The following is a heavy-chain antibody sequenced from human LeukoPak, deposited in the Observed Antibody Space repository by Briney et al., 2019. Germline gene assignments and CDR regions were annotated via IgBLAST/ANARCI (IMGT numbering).Heavy chain of an antibody. V-gene: IGHV4-39*01. CDR3: ARSARSGIVVVPAAPGAGENWYFDL. CDR1: GGSISSSSYY. J-gene: IGHJ2*01. D-gene: IGHD2-2*01. CDR2: IYYSGST. Sequence: PSETLSLTCTVSGGSISSSSYYWGWIRQPPGKGLEWIGSIYYSGSTYYNPSLKSRVTISVDTSKNQFSLKLSSVTAADTAVYYCARSARSGIVVVPAAPGAGENWYFDLWGRGTLVTVSS.